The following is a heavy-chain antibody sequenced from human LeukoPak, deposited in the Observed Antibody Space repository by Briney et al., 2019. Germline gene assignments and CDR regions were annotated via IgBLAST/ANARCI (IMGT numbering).Heavy chain of an antibody. CDR1: GGSISSHY. CDR2: IYNSGST. D-gene: IGHD3-10*01. J-gene: IGHJ6*03. V-gene: IGHV4-59*11. CDR3: ARVGYYYYYMDV. Sequence: SETLSLTCTVSGGSISSHYWSWIRQPPGKGLEWIGCIYNSGSTKYNPSLKSRVTISVDTSKNQFSLKLSSVTAADTAVYYCARVGYYYYYMDVWGKGTTVTVSS.